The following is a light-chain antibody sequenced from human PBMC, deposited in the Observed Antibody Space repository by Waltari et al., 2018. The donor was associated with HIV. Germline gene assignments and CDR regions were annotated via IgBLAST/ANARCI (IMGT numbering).Light chain of an antibody. CDR3: QQYDDWPPFT. J-gene: IGKJ2*01. CDR2: GAS. V-gene: IGKV3-15*01. CDR1: QSVRTS. Sequence: DIVMTQSPAILSVSPGESVTISCRARQSVRTSLAWYQQKPGQAPRLLIYGASTRATGIPARFSGSGSGTEFTLTISSLQSEDSAVYHCQQYDDWPPFTFGQGTKLEIK.